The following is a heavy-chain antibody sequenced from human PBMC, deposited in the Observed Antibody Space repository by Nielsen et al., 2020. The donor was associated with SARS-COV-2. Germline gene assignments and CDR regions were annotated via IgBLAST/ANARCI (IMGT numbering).Heavy chain of an antibody. CDR1: GFTFSDYY. CDR3: AKEGGILTGNPFDY. J-gene: IGHJ4*02. V-gene: IGHV3-11*05. CDR2: ISSSSSYT. Sequence: GESLKISCAASGFTFSDYYMSWIRQAPGKGLEWVSYISSSSSYTNYADSVKGRFTISRDNAKNSLYLQMNSLRAEDTAIYFCAKEGGILTGNPFDYWGLGTGVTVSS. D-gene: IGHD3-9*01.